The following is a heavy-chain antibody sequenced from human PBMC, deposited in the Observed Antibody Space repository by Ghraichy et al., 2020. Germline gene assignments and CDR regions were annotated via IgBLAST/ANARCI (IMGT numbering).Heavy chain of an antibody. Sequence: GSLSLTCTVSGGSISSYYWSWIRQPPGKGLEWIGYIYYSGSTNYNPSLKSRVTISVDTSKNQFSLKLSSVTAADTAVYYCARHVWGDDAFDIWGQGTMVTVSS. CDR1: GGSISSYY. V-gene: IGHV4-59*08. CDR2: IYYSGST. D-gene: IGHD3-16*01. CDR3: ARHVWGDDAFDI. J-gene: IGHJ3*02.